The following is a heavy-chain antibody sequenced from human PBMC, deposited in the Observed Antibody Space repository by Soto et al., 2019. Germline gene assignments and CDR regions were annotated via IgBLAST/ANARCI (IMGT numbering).Heavy chain of an antibody. D-gene: IGHD4-17*01. J-gene: IGHJ4*02. CDR1: SGSFSSSSSY. CDR3: GAHDYGAKGYYFAI. CDR2: ICYSGNT. V-gene: IGHV4-39*01. Sequence: QLQLQESGPGLVKPSETLSLTCTVSSGSFSSSSSYWGWIRQPPGKGLEWIGGICYSGNTYYNPSLKSRVTISTDSSKTQLSLKLNYVTTADTAVYYCGAHDYGAKGYYFAIWGQGTMVTVSS.